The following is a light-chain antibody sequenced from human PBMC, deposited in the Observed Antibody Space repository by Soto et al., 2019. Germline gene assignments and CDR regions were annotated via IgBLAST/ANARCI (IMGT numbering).Light chain of an antibody. V-gene: IGKV1-5*03. CDR1: QNINRW. J-gene: IGKJ1*01. Sequence: DIQMTQSPSTLSASVGDRVTITCRASQNINRWLAWYQQKPGKAPKLLIYKASSLESGVPSRFSGSGSGTDFTLTISSLQPDDFATYYCQQYNSYPWTFGQGTKVEIK. CDR3: QQYNSYPWT. CDR2: KAS.